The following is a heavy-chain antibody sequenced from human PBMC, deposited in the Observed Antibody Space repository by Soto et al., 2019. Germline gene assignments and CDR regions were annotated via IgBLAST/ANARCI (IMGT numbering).Heavy chain of an antibody. Sequence: SETLSLTCAVYGGSFSGYYWSWIRQPPGKGLEWIGEINHSGSTNYNPSLKSRVTISVDTSKNQFSLKLSSVTAADTAVYYCARGYITMVRGVLYYSYGMDVWGQGTTLTVSS. CDR3: ARGYITMVRGVLYYSYGMDV. CDR2: INHSGST. CDR1: GGSFSGYY. V-gene: IGHV4-34*01. D-gene: IGHD3-10*01. J-gene: IGHJ6*02.